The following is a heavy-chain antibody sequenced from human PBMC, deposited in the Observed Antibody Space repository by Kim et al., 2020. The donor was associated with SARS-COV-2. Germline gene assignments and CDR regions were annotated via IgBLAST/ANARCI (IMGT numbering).Heavy chain of an antibody. Sequence: ASVKVSCKASGYTFTGYYMQWVRQAPGQGLEWMGWINPHSGGTNYAQKFQGRVTMTRDTSISTAYMELSRLRSDDTAVYYCARVNVVVPAAICWGQGTLVTVSS. CDR2: INPHSGGT. V-gene: IGHV1-2*02. CDR1: GYTFTGYY. D-gene: IGHD2-2*02. CDR3: ARVNVVVPAAIC. J-gene: IGHJ4*02.